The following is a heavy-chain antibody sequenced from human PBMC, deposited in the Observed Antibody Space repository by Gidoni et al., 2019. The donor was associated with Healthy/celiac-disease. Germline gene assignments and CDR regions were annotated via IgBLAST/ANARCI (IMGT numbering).Heavy chain of an antibody. CDR2: MKSKTDGGTT. D-gene: IGHD3-10*01. Sequence: EVQLVESGGGLVKPGGSLRLSCAASGFTFSNAWMSWVRQAPGKGLEWVGRMKSKTDGGTTDYAAPVKGRFTISRDDSKNTLYLQMNSLKTEDTAVYYCTRAPDYYGSEMHDYWGQGTLVTVSS. CDR3: TRAPDYYGSEMHDY. V-gene: IGHV3-15*01. CDR1: GFTFSNAW. J-gene: IGHJ4*02.